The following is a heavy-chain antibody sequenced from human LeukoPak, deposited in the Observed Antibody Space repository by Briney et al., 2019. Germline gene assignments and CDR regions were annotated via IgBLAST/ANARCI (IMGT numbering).Heavy chain of an antibody. CDR3: AVSYFYYYGMDV. J-gene: IGHJ6*02. CDR1: GFTFSSYA. V-gene: IGHV3-23*01. Sequence: GGSLRLSCAASGFTFSSYAMSWVRQAPGKGLEWVSAISGSGGSTYYADSVKGRFTISRDNSKNTLYLQMNSLRAEDTAVYYCAVSYFYYYGMDVWGQGTTVTVSS. CDR2: ISGSGGST.